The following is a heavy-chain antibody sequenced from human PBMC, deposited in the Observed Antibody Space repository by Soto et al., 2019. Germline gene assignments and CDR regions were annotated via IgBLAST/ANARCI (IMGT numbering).Heavy chain of an antibody. CDR2: ISAYNGQT. J-gene: IGHJ6*04. Sequence: QVQLVQSGPEVKKPGASVNVSCKASAYSYTSYGISWVRQAPGQGLEWMGWISAYNGQTNYAQKFRGRVTFTTDASTTTAVMQLRSLRSDDTAMYFCARDGRKELWAEGLTAVDVWGKGTTVTVTS. CDR3: ARDGRKELWAEGLTAVDV. CDR1: AYSYTSYG. V-gene: IGHV1-18*01. D-gene: IGHD3-16*01.